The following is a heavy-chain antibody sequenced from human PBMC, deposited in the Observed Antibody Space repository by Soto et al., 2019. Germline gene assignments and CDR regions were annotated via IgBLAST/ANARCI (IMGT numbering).Heavy chain of an antibody. CDR3: ARDRGYTYGFDF. Sequence: GSLRLSCAASGLTFTSYSMNWVRQAPGKGLEWVSFISSSSSTIYYADSVKGRFTISRDNAKNSLYLQMNSLRDEDTAVYYCARDRGYTYGFDFWGQGALVTVSS. CDR1: GLTFTSYS. D-gene: IGHD5-18*01. V-gene: IGHV3-48*02. CDR2: ISSSSSTI. J-gene: IGHJ4*02.